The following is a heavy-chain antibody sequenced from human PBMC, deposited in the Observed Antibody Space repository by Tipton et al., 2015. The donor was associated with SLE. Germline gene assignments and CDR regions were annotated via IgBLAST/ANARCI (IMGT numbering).Heavy chain of an antibody. V-gene: IGHV3-53*04. Sequence: LSLTCTVSGASISTSGYCWSWVRQAPGKGLEWVSVIYSGGSTYYADSVKGRFTISRHNSKNTLYLQMNSLRAEDTAVYYCARAGGYSYGFDYWGQGTLVTVSS. CDR2: IYSGGST. J-gene: IGHJ4*02. CDR3: ARAGGYSYGFDY. D-gene: IGHD5-18*01. CDR1: GASISTSGYC.